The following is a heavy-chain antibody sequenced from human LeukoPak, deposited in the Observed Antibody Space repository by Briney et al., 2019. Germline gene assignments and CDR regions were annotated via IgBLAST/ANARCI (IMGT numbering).Heavy chain of an antibody. Sequence: PGGSLSLSCAASGFTFSSYAMSWVRQAPGKGLEWVSAISGSGGRTYYADSVKGRFNIYRDNSKNTLYLQMNSLRAEDTAVYYCAKLSSSHAFDIWGQGTMVTVSS. J-gene: IGHJ3*02. CDR2: ISGSGGRT. CDR1: GFTFSSYA. CDR3: AKLSSSHAFDI. V-gene: IGHV3-23*01. D-gene: IGHD6-6*01.